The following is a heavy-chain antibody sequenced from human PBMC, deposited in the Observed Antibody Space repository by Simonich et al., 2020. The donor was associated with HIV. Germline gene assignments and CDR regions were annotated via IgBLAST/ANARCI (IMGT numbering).Heavy chain of an antibody. V-gene: IGHV3-30*07. CDR1: GFTFSSYA. D-gene: IGHD3-16*01. Sequence: QLQLVESGGGVVQPVRSLRLSCAASGFTFSSYAMHWVRQAPGKVLAWVAVISYDGSNKYYADSVKGRCTIARDNAKNTLYLQMNSLRGEDTAVYYCASGGSISSVWADDYWGQGTLVTVSS. CDR3: ASGGSISSVWADDY. J-gene: IGHJ4*02. CDR2: ISYDGSNK.